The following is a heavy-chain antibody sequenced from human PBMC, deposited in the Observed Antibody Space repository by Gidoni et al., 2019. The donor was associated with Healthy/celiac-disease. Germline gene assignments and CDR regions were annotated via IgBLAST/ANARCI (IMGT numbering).Heavy chain of an antibody. CDR3: ARVPTVTTTWFDP. J-gene: IGHJ5*02. CDR1: GYRFTSYA. V-gene: IGHV1-3*01. CDR2: INAGNGNT. Sequence: QVQLVQSGAEVKKPGASVKVSCKASGYRFTSYAMHWVRQAPGQRLEWMGWINAGNGNTKYSQKFQGRVTITRDTSASTAYMELSSLRSEDTAVYYCARVPTVTTTWFDPWGQGTLVTVSS. D-gene: IGHD4-17*01.